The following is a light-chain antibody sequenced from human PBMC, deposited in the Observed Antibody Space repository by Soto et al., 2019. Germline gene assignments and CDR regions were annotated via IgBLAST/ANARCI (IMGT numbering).Light chain of an antibody. V-gene: IGKV1-5*03. CDR1: QSISSW. CDR2: KAS. CDR3: QQSNSHRT. Sequence: DIQMTQSPSTLSASVGDRVTITCRASQSISSWLAWYQQKPGKAPKLLIYKASSLESGVPSRFSGSGSGTEFTLTISSLQPDDFATYYCQQSNSHRTSGHGPKVDIK. J-gene: IGKJ1*01.